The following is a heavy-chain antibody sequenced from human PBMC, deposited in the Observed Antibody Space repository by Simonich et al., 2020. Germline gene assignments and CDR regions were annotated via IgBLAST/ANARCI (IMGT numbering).Heavy chain of an antibody. CDR3: ARRTTGTTAFDI. Sequence: QVQLVQSGAEVKKPGASVKVSCKASGYTFTSYGISWVRQAPGQGLGWMGWINANNGNTNYAQKLKGRVTMTTTTSTSTADMELRSLRSDDTAVYYCARRTTGTTAFDIWGQGTMVTVSS. CDR2: INANNGNT. CDR1: GYTFTSYG. D-gene: IGHD1-1*01. V-gene: IGHV1-18*01. J-gene: IGHJ3*02.